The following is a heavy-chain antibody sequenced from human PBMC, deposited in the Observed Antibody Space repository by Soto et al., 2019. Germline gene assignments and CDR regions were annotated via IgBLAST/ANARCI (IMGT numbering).Heavy chain of an antibody. CDR1: GFTFGDYA. CDR3: TRVWSGYYHDY. V-gene: IGHV3-49*04. J-gene: IGHJ4*02. D-gene: IGHD3-3*01. Sequence: QTGGSLRLSCTASGFTFGDYAMSWVRQAPGKGLEWVGFIRSKAYGGTTEYAASVKGRFTISRDDSKSIAYLQMNSLKTEDTAVYYCTRVWSGYYHDYWGQGTLVTVSS. CDR2: IRSKAYGGTT.